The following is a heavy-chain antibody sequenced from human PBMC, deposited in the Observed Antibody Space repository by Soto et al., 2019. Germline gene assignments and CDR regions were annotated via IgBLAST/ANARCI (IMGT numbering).Heavy chain of an antibody. CDR3: ARVYSSGWYKVDYYYYGMDV. CDR1: GGSISSGDYY. J-gene: IGHJ6*02. Sequence: QVQLQESGPGLVKPSQTLSLTCTVSGGSISSGDYYWRWIRQPPGKGLEWIGYIYYSGSTYYNPSHKSRVTISVDTSKNQFSLKLSSVTAAGTAVFYWARVYSSGWYKVDYYYYGMDVWGQGTKVTVSS. CDR2: IYYSGST. V-gene: IGHV4-30-4*01. D-gene: IGHD6-19*01.